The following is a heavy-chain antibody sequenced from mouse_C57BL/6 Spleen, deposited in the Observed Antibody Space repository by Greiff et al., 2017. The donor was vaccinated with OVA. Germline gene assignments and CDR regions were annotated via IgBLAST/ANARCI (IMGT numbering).Heavy chain of an antibody. J-gene: IGHJ2*01. CDR3: ARRSSYPYYFDY. D-gene: IGHD1-1*01. Sequence: EVHLVESGGGLVKPGGSLKLSCAASGFTFSSYAMSWVRQTPEKRLEWVATISDGGSYTYYPDNVKGRFTISRDNAKNNLYLQMSHLKSEDTAMYYCARRSSYPYYFDYWGQGTTLTVSS. CDR1: GFTFSSYA. CDR2: ISDGGSYT. V-gene: IGHV5-4*03.